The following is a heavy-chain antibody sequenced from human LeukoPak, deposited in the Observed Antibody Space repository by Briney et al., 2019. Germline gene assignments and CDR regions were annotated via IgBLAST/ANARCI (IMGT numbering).Heavy chain of an antibody. CDR3: ARGGSNPFDC. CDR1: GGSISSSSYY. Sequence: SETLSLTCTVSGGSISSSSYYWGWIRQPPGKGLEWIGSIYYSGSTYYNPSLKSRVTISVDTSKNQFSLKLSSVTAADTAVYYCARGGSNPFDCWGQGTLVTVSS. D-gene: IGHD1-14*01. CDR2: IYYSGST. J-gene: IGHJ4*02. V-gene: IGHV4-39*07.